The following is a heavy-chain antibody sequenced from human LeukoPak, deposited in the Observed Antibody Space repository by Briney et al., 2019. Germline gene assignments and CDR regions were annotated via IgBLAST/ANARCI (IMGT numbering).Heavy chain of an antibody. CDR3: ARGIPSFTLFGVVIY. V-gene: IGHV1-2*02. J-gene: IGHJ4*02. Sequence: ASVKVSCKISGYNFPGYDIHWVRQAPGHGPEWMGLINPNNGGTEYAQRFQGRVTMTRDTSISTAFMELSGLRSDDTAVYYCARGIPSFTLFGVVIYWGQGTAVTVSS. CDR1: GYNFPGYD. D-gene: IGHD3-3*01. CDR2: INPNNGGT.